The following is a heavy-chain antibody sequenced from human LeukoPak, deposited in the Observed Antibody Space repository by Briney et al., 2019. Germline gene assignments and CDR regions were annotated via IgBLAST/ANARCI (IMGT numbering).Heavy chain of an antibody. J-gene: IGHJ4*02. D-gene: IGHD1-26*01. CDR1: GGSISSSSYY. CDR3: ARHALGSFDY. V-gene: IGHV4-39*01. CDR2: IYYSGST. Sequence: SETLSLTCTVSGGSISSSSYYWGWIRQPPGKGLEWIGSIYYSGSTYYNPSLKSRVTISVDTSKNQFSLKLSSVTAADTALYYCARHALGSFDYWGQGTLVTVSS.